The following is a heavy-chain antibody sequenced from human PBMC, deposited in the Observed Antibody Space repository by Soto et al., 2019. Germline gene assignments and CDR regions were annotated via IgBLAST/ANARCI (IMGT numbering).Heavy chain of an antibody. CDR3: ARYRLWFGDFTLDS. CDR2: IHSTGST. J-gene: IGHJ4*02. Sequence: SETLSLTCTVSGDSMDRYYWTWLRQSPGKGLEWIGYIHSTGSTNYNPSLMSRVTMSVDTSKIQFSLNLSSMAAADTAGYYCARYRLWFGDFTLDSWGQGALVT. D-gene: IGHD3-10*01. V-gene: IGHV4-59*08. CDR1: GDSMDRYY.